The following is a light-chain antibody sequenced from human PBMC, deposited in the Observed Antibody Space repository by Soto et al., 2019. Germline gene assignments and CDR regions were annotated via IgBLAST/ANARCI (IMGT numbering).Light chain of an antibody. V-gene: IGKV3-20*01. CDR1: QSVSSSY. CDR3: QESFFTLGT. Sequence: EIVLTQSPGTQSLSPGERATLSSRASQSVSSSYLAWYQQKPGQAPRLLIYGASSRATGIPDRFSGSGSGTEFTLTINNLQREDFATYYCQESFFTLGTFGRGTKVDIK. J-gene: IGKJ1*01. CDR2: GAS.